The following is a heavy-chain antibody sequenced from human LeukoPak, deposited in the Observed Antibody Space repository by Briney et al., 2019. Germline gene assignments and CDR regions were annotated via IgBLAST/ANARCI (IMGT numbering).Heavy chain of an antibody. CDR2: GSHDGRNK. D-gene: IGHD6-13*01. J-gene: IGHJ4*02. CDR3: AKDRDSSTWSFFDF. V-gene: IGHV3-30*18. CDR1: GFIFRNYA. Sequence: PGRSLRLSCVAPGFIFRNYAMHWVRQAPGKGLEWVAVGSHDGRNKIYGDSVKGRFTISRDNSKNTVYLQMDNLRPEDTAVYYCAKDRDSSTWSFFDFWGQGTLVTVSS.